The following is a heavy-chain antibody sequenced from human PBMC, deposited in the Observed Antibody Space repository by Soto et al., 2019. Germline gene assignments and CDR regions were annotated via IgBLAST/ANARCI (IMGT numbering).Heavy chain of an antibody. CDR1: GFTFSSYA. CDR3: AKGVRPSNRYSSGWYYFDY. CDR2: ISGSGGST. V-gene: IGHV3-23*01. D-gene: IGHD6-19*01. J-gene: IGHJ4*02. Sequence: GGSLRLSCAASGFTFSSYAMSWVRQAPGKGLEWVSAISGSGGSTYYADSVKGRSTISRDNSKNTLYLQMNSLRAEDTAVYYCAKGVRPSNRYSSGWYYFDYWGQGTLVTVSS.